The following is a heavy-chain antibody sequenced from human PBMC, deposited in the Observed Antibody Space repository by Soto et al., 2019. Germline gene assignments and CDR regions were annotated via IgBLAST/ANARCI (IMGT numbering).Heavy chain of an antibody. D-gene: IGHD3-3*01. Sequence: GGSLRLSCAASGFTFSSYAMSWVRQAPGKGLEWVSAISGSGCRTNYAGSGKGRFTISRDNSKNTLYREMNSLRAEDTAVYYGAKDLQGYDFGSGYTRGFDPWGQGTLVTVSS. J-gene: IGHJ5*02. CDR2: ISGSGCRT. CDR3: AKDLQGYDFGSGYTRGFDP. V-gene: IGHV3-23*01. CDR1: GFTFSSYA.